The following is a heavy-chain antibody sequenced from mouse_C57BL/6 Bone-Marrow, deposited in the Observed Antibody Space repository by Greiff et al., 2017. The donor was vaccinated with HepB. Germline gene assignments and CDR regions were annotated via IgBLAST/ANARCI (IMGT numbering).Heavy chain of an antibody. CDR1: GYTFPSYW. J-gene: IGHJ1*03. CDR3: ARLYYDYDGPGYFDV. D-gene: IGHD2-4*01. CDR2: IHPNSGST. Sequence: QVQLQQPGAELVKPGASVKLSCKASGYTFPSYWMHWVKQRPGQGLEWIGMIHPNSGSTNYNEKFKSKATLTVDKSSSTAYMQLSSLTSEDSAVYYCARLYYDYDGPGYFDVWGTGTTVTVSS. V-gene: IGHV1-64*01.